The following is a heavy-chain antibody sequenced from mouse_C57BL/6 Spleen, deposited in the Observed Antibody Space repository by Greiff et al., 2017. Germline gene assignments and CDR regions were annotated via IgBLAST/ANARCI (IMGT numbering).Heavy chain of an antibody. CDR3: ARCIYGNYGYFDV. CDR1: GFTFSDYY. Sequence: EVMLVESGGGLVQPGGSLKLSCAASGFTFSDYYMYWVRQTPEKRLEWVAYISNGGGSTYYPETVKGRFTISRDNAKNTLYLQMGRLKSEDTAMYYCARCIYGNYGYFDVWGTGTTVTVSS. J-gene: IGHJ1*03. D-gene: IGHD2-1*01. CDR2: ISNGGGST. V-gene: IGHV5-12*01.